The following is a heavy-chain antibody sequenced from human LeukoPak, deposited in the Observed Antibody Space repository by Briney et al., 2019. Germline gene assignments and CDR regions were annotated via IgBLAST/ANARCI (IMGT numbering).Heavy chain of an antibody. V-gene: IGHV4-39*01. CDR1: GGSISSSSYY. Sequence: TSETLSLTCTVSGGSISSSSYYWGWIRQPPGKGREWIGSIYYSGSTYYNPSLKSRVTISVDTSKNQFSLKLSSVTAADTAVYYCARVVDYYDSSGYYYALDYWGQGTLVTVSS. CDR3: ARVVDYYDSSGYYYALDY. CDR2: IYYSGST. D-gene: IGHD3-22*01. J-gene: IGHJ4*02.